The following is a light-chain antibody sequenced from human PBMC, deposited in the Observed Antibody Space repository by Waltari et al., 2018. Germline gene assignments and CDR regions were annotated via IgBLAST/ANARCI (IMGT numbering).Light chain of an antibody. V-gene: IGKV1-27*01. CDR1: QGISNY. J-gene: IGKJ1*01. Sequence: DIRMTQSPSSLSASVGDRVTITCRASQGISNYLAWYQQKPGKVPKVLIYAASSLQSGVPSRFSGSGSGTHFTLTISSLQVEDVATYYCQEYNSAPRRTFGQGTKVEIK. CDR3: QEYNSAPRRT. CDR2: AAS.